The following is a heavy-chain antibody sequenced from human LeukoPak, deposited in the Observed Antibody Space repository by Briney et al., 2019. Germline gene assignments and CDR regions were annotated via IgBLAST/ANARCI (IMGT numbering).Heavy chain of an antibody. V-gene: IGHV4-39*07. D-gene: IGHD2-2*01. CDR3: ARDGPRRCSSTSWTCWFDP. Sequence: SETLSLTCTVSGGSISSSSYYWGWIRQPPRKGLEWIGSIYYSGSTYYNPSLKSRVTISVDTSKNQFSLKLSSVTAADTAVYYCARDGPRRCSSTSWTCWFDPWGQGTLVTVSS. CDR2: IYYSGST. J-gene: IGHJ5*02. CDR1: GGSISSSSYY.